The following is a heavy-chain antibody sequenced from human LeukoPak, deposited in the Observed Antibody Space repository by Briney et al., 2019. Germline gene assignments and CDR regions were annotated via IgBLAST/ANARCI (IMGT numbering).Heavy chain of an antibody. CDR1: GFTVSSNY. CDR3: ARQYCSSTSCNGAFDI. D-gene: IGHD2-2*01. J-gene: IGHJ3*02. V-gene: IGHV3-53*01. Sequence: GGSLRLSCAASGFTVSSNYMTWVRQAPGKGLEWVSLIYSGGSTYYADSVKGRFTISRDDSKNTLYLQMNSLRAEGTAVYYCARQYCSSTSCNGAFDIWGQGTMVTVSS. CDR2: IYSGGST.